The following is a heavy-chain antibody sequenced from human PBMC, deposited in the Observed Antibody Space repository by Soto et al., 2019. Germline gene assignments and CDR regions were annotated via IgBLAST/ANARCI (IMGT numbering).Heavy chain of an antibody. Sequence: PGGSLRLSCAASGFTFSNAWMSWVRQAPGKGLEWVGRIKSKTDGGTTDYAAPVKGRFTISRDDSKNTLYLQMNSLKTEDTAVYYCTSRTPRAKIFGVARPFDYWGQGTLVTVSS. D-gene: IGHD3-3*01. V-gene: IGHV3-15*01. CDR3: TSRTPRAKIFGVARPFDY. CDR2: IKSKTDGGTT. J-gene: IGHJ4*02. CDR1: GFTFSNAW.